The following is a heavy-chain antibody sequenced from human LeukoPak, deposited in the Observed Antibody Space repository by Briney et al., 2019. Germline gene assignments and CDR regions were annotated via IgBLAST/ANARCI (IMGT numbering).Heavy chain of an antibody. CDR1: GFTFRSYS. CDR3: ASSYGSGSYDY. D-gene: IGHD3-10*01. CDR2: ISSGSSSI. Sequence: GGSLSLSCAASGFTFRSYSMNWVRQAPGKGLEGISYISSGSSSIYYADSVKGRFTISRDNAKNSLYLQMNSPRAEDTAVYYCASSYGSGSYDYWGQGTLVTVSS. J-gene: IGHJ4*02. V-gene: IGHV3-48*01.